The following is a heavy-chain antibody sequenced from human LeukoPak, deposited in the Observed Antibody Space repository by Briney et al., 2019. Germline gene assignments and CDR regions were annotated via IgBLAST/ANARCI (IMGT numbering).Heavy chain of an antibody. CDR3: VKDLSDRDVDY. V-gene: IGHV3-74*01. D-gene: IGHD2-21*02. J-gene: IGHJ4*02. CDR1: GFTFSTYW. CDR2: IKSDGSNT. Sequence: GGSLRLSCAASGFTFSTYWMHWVRQTPGKGLVWVSRIKSDGSNTAYPDSVKGRFTISRDNSKNTLYLQMNSLRVEDTAVYFCVKDLSDRDVDYWGQGTLVTVSS.